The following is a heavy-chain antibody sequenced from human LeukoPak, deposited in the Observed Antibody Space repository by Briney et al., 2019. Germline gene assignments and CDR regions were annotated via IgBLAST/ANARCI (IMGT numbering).Heavy chain of an antibody. Sequence: GASVKVSCKASGYTFTSYGISWVRQAPGQGLEWMGWISAYNGNTNYAQKLQGRVTMTTDTSTSTAYMELRSLRSDDTAVYYCASPHCSSTSCYSPPGYYYYGMDVWGQGTTVTVSS. CDR3: ASPHCSSTSCYSPPGYYYYGMDV. CDR1: GYTFTSYG. CDR2: ISAYNGNT. V-gene: IGHV1-18*01. D-gene: IGHD2-2*01. J-gene: IGHJ6*02.